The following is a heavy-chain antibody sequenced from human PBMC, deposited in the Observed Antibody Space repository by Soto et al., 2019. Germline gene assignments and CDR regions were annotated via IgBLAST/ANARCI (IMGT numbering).Heavy chain of an antibody. V-gene: IGHV3-30*18. CDR2: ISYDGSNK. CDR3: AKDKLRGPDY. D-gene: IGHD1-26*01. CDR1: GFTFSSYG. J-gene: IGHJ4*02. Sequence: GGSLRLSCAASGFTFSSYGMHWVRQAPGKGLEWVAVISYDGSNKYYADSVKGRFTISRDNSKNTLYLQMNSLRAEDTAVYYCAKDKLRGPDYWGQGTLVTVSS.